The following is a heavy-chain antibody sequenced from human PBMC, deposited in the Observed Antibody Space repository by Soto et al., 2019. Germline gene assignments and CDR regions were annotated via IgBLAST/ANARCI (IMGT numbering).Heavy chain of an antibody. CDR3: ARGGSGYFRY. V-gene: IGHV3-74*01. Sequence: EVQLVESGGGLVQPGGSLRLSCAASGFTFSTYWMHWVRQAPGKGLEWVSRIKTAGSYTNYADSVKGRFTISRDNAKNTLFLQMDSLGGEDTAVYLCARGGSGYFRYWGQGTLVTVSS. CDR2: IKTAGSYT. CDR1: GFTFSTYW. J-gene: IGHJ4*02. D-gene: IGHD3-22*01.